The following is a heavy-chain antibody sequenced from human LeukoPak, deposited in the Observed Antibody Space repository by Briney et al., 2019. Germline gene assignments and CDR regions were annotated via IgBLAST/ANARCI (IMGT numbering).Heavy chain of an antibody. J-gene: IGHJ6*03. V-gene: IGHV4-39*07. CDR2: ISYSGSS. D-gene: IGHD2-8*01. Sequence: SETLSLTCTVSGGSIISTIYYWGWIRQSPGKGLDWIGSISYSGSSFCKPSLKSRVTIAVDTSKNQFSLRLSSVTAADTAFYYCARGPVLYDYYYYCMDVWGKGTTVTISS. CDR3: ARGPVLYDYYYYCMDV. CDR1: GGSIISTIYY.